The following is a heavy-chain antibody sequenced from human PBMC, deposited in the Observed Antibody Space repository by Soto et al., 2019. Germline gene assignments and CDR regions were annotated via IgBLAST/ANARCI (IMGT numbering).Heavy chain of an antibody. D-gene: IGHD6-19*01. CDR3: ARHGVRYSSGWFWFDP. V-gene: IGHV1-18*01. J-gene: IGHJ5*02. Sequence: QVQLVQSGSEVKKPGASVKVSCKASGYTFTLYGIHWVRQAPGQGLEWMGWISADTGNTNFAQKFQGRLTMTTDTPTSTAYMELKGLRSDDTAFYYGARHGVRYSSGWFWFDPWGQGTQVIVSS. CDR1: GYTFTLYG. CDR2: ISADTGNT.